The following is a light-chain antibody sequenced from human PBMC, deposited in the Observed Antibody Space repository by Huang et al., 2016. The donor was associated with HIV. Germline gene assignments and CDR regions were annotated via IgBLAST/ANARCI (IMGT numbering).Light chain of an antibody. V-gene: IGKV3-11*01. CDR2: DAS. J-gene: IGKJ2*01. Sequence: EIVLTQSPATLSLSPGESATLSCRASQSVSTYVAWYQQKPGQAPRLLIYDASDRATGIPARFSGSGSGTDFTLTISSLEPEDFAIYYCQQRSSWYTFGQGTKLEIK. CDR3: QQRSSWYT. CDR1: QSVSTY.